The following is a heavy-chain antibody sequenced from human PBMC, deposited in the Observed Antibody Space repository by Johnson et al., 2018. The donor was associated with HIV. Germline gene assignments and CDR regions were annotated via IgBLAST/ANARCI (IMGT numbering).Heavy chain of an antibody. CDR3: ARDDGSGIRVKGAFDI. J-gene: IGHJ3*02. V-gene: IGHV3-30*04. CDR1: GFTFSSYA. Sequence: QMLLVESGGGVVQPGGSLRLSCAASGFTFSSYAMSWVRQAPGKGLEWVALISYDGSNKYYADSVKGRFTISRDNSKNTLYLQMNSLRPEDTAVYYCARDDGSGIRVKGAFDIWGQGTWVAVSS. D-gene: IGHD3-10*01. CDR2: ISYDGSNK.